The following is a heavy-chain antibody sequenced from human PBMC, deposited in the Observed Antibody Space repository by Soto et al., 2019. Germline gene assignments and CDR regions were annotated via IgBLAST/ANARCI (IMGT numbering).Heavy chain of an antibody. Sequence: PGGSLRLSCVASGFTFSCYEMNWVRQAPGKGLEWVAVISYDESDKYYADSLKGRFTISRDNSKNTLYLQMNSLRGEDTAVYYCARDLSVAGPDYWGQGTLVTVSS. CDR3: ARDLSVAGPDY. CDR1: GFTFSCYE. J-gene: IGHJ4*02. CDR2: ISYDESDK. D-gene: IGHD6-19*01. V-gene: IGHV3-30*03.